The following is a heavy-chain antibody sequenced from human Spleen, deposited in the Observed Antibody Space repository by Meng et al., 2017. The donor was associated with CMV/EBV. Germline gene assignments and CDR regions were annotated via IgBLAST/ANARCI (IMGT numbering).Heavy chain of an antibody. J-gene: IGHJ4*02. V-gene: IGHV3-23*01. Sequence: GGSLRLSCVGSGFTFSTYGMTWVRQAPGKGLEWFSLVSASGAGTYYADSVKGRFSISRDNSKNTLYVQMNRLRAADTAVYYCARGPFDGAFDYWGRGTLVTVSS. CDR2: VSASGAGT. D-gene: IGHD3-10*01. CDR1: GFTFSTYG. CDR3: ARGPFDGAFDY.